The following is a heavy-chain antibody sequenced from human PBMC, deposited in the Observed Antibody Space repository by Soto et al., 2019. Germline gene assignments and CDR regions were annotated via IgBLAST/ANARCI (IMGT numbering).Heavy chain of an antibody. CDR2: IWYDGSNK. Sequence: PGGSLRLSCAASGFTFSSYGMHWARQAPGKGLEWVAVIWYDGSNKYYADSVKGRFTISRDNSKNTLYLQMNSLRAEDTAVYYCARDSMSLYYMDVWGQETLVTVSS. V-gene: IGHV3-33*01. CDR1: GFTFSSYG. J-gene: IGHJ4*02. CDR3: ARDSMSLYYMDV. D-gene: IGHD3-22*01.